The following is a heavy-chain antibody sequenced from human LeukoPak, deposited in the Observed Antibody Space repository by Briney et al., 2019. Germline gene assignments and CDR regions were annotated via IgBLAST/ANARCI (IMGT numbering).Heavy chain of an antibody. J-gene: IGHJ4*02. CDR2: IKQDGSEK. V-gene: IGHV3-7*01. CDR1: GFTFSNYW. CDR3: ARFTITMTVVVPNFEY. D-gene: IGHD3-22*01. Sequence: PGGSLRFSCAASGFTFSNYWMSWVRQAPGKGLEWVANIKQDGSEKYYVDSVKGRFTISRDNAKNSLYLQMNSLRAEDTAVYYCARFTITMTVVVPNFEYWGQGTLVTVSS.